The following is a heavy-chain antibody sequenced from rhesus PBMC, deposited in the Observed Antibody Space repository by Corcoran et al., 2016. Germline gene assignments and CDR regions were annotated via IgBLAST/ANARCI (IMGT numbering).Heavy chain of an antibody. CDR2: ISWIRGST. Sequence: EVQLVESGGGVVQPGGSLRLSCAASGFTFDDYAMHWVRQAPGKGLEWVFGISWIRGSTYYADSVKGQFTIPRDNAKNSLYLQMGSLRAEDTALYYCARDLEGLADYWGQGVLVTVSS. J-gene: IGHJ4*01. V-gene: IGHV3-201*01. CDR3: ARDLEGLADY. CDR1: GFTFDDYA.